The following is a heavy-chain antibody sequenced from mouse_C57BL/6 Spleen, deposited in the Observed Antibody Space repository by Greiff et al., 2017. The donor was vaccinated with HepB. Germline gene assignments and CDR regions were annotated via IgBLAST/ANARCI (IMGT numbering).Heavy chain of an antibody. V-gene: IGHV1-76*01. J-gene: IGHJ2*01. CDR2: IYPGSGNT. D-gene: IGHD3-2*02. CDR1: GYTFTDYY. CDR3: AREAGSVDY. Sequence: QVQLQQSGAELVRPGASVKLSCKASGYTFTDYYINWVKQRPGQGLEWIARIYPGSGNTYYNEKFKGKATLTAEKSSSTAYMQLSSLTSEDSAVYFCAREAGSVDYWGQGTTLTVSS.